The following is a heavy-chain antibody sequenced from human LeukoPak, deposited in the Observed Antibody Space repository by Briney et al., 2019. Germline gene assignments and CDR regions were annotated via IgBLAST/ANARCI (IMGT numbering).Heavy chain of an antibody. CDR1: GFTFSDYY. V-gene: IGHV3-11*01. J-gene: IGHJ4*02. Sequence: PGGSLRLSCAASGFTFSDYYMSWIRQAQGKGREWVSYISSSGSTIYYADSVKGRFTISRDNAKNSLYLQMNSLRAEDTAVYYCARDREAAAGTTEFDYWGQGTLVTVSS. D-gene: IGHD6-13*01. CDR3: ARDREAAAGTTEFDY. CDR2: ISSSGSTI.